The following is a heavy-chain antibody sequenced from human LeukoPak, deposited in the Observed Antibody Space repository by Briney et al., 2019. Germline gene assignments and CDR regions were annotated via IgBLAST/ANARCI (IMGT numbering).Heavy chain of an antibody. D-gene: IGHD1-26*01. CDR2: INSDGSST. J-gene: IGHJ4*02. CDR3: FSDVGKQGLDY. V-gene: IGHV3-74*01. CDR1: GIAFSGYE. Sequence: GGSLRLSCAGSGIAFSGYEMNWVRQAPGKGLVWVSRINSDGSSTSYADSVKGRFTISRDNAKNTLYLQMNSLRAEDTAVYYCFSDVGKQGLDYWGQGTLVTVSS.